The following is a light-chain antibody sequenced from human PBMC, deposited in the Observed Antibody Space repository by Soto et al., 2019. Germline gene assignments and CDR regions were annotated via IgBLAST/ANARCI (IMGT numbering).Light chain of an antibody. V-gene: IGKV1-9*01. J-gene: IGKJ4*01. CDR3: QQLYSYPLT. CDR2: TAS. Sequence: DIQVNQSPSSLCASTEDGVTVTCRASQGINSYLAWYQQKPGKAPKLLIYTASTWQSGVPSRFSGSGSGTEFTLTITSLQPEDFAAYYCQQLYSYPLTFGGGTKVDIK. CDR1: QGINSY.